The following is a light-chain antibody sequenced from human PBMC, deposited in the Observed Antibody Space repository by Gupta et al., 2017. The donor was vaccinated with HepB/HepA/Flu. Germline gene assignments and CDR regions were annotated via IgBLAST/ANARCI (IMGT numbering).Light chain of an antibody. CDR3: QQSYSTPPT. CDR1: QSISSY. CDR2: VAS. V-gene: IGKV1-39*01. Sequence: DIQMTQAPSSLPASVGDRVTITCRASQSISSYLNWYQQKPGKAPKVLISVASTLQSGVPSRFSGSRSGTDFTLTISRLQPEDFATYYCQQSYSTPPTFGQGTKLE. J-gene: IGKJ2*01.